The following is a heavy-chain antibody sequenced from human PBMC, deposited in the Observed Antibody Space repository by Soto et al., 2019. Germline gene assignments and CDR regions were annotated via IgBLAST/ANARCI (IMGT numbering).Heavy chain of an antibody. Sequence: SETLSLTCAVYGGYFSCYYWSWIRQPPGKGLEWIGYIYYSGSTNYNPSLKSRVTISVDTSKNQFSLKLSSVTAADTAVYYCARGSPPEDYWGQGTLVTVSS. CDR2: IYYSGST. D-gene: IGHD2-15*01. J-gene: IGHJ4*02. CDR3: ARGSPPEDY. V-gene: IGHV4-59*08. CDR1: GGYFSCYY.